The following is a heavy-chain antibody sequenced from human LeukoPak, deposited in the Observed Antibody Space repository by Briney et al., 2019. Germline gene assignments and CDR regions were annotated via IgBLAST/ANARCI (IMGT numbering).Heavy chain of an antibody. CDR1: GFRLIKYA. Sequence: PRRALRLSCEESGFRLIKYAMHCGRDAPGGGPGSVSVILFDGKKEFYAYSVKGRFTISRDNSKNALFLQMNSLQTDDTAIYYCARASMATINYYYFYMDAWGKGTTVTVSS. D-gene: IGHD5-24*01. J-gene: IGHJ6*03. CDR2: ILFDGKKE. V-gene: IGHV3-30-3*02. CDR3: ARASMATINYYYFYMDA.